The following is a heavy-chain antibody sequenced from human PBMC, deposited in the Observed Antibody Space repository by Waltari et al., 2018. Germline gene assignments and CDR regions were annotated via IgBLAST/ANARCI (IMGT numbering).Heavy chain of an antibody. CDR3: VRDRHSWD. CDR1: GLTFSGYW. Sequence: EVHLVESGGDLVQPGGSLRLSCAGSGLTFSGYWMHWVRQVPGKGLFLVSRISPDGRTTFYADSVKGRFAISRDNAKNALYLQMNSLRAEDTAVYYCVRDRHSWDWGQGTLVTVSS. CDR2: ISPDGRTT. V-gene: IGHV3-74*01. J-gene: IGHJ4*02.